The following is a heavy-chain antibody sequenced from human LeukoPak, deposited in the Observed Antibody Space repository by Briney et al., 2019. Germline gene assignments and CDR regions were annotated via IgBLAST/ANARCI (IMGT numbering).Heavy chain of an antibody. V-gene: IGHV4-61*09. CDR1: GGSINGGSYY. J-gene: IGHJ4*02. CDR2: IFTTGST. Sequence: SETLSLTCSVSGGSINGGSYYWSWIRQPAGKPLEWIGHIFTTGSTSYNPSLRTRVTISEDSSKDQFSLNLKSVTAADTAVYYCARDHPQQLVTHGGQEPRVPVPS. D-gene: IGHD6-13*01. CDR3: ARDHPQQLVTH.